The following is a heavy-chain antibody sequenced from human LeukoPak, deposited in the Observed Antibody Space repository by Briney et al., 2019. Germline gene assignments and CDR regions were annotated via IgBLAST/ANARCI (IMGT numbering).Heavy chain of an antibody. J-gene: IGHJ6*02. CDR2: IYHSGST. D-gene: IGHD6-19*01. V-gene: IGHV4-4*02. CDR3: ARDQGAVAGTWAYYYGMDV. CDR1: GGSISSSNW. Sequence: PSKTLSLTCAVSGGSISSSNWWSWVRQPPGKGLEWIGEIYHSGSTNYNPSLKSRVTISVDKSKNQFSLKLSSVTAADTAVYYCARDQGAVAGTWAYYYGMDVWGQGTTVTVSS.